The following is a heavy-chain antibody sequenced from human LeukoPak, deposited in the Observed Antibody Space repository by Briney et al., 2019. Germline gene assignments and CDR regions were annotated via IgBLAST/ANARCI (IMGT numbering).Heavy chain of an antibody. Sequence: GGSLRLSCVASGFTFSNFWMSWVRQAPGKGLEWVANIEQDGSEKYYVDSVKGRFTISRDNAKNSLYLQMNSLRVEDRAVYYCATTSYFYGMAVWGQGTTVTVSS. CDR3: ATTSYFYGMAV. CDR2: IEQDGSEK. V-gene: IGHV3-7*01. J-gene: IGHJ6*02. D-gene: IGHD1/OR15-1a*01. CDR1: GFTFSNFW.